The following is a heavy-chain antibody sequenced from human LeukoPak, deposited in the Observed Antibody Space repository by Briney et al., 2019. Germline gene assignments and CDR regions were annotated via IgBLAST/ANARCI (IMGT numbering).Heavy chain of an antibody. Sequence: PGGSLRLSCAASGFTFSSFGMHWVRQAPGKGLEWVAGISYDGSSKYYVDSVKGRFTISRDNSRNTLYPQMNSLRAEDTALYYCAKGTYSVYNSGCAYWGQGTLVTVSS. V-gene: IGHV3-30*18. CDR3: AKGTYSVYNSGCAY. J-gene: IGHJ4*02. D-gene: IGHD5/OR15-5a*01. CDR2: ISYDGSSK. CDR1: GFTFSSFG.